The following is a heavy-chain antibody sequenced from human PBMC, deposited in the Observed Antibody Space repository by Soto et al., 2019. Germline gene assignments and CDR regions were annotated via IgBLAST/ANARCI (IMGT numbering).Heavy chain of an antibody. Sequence: EVQLVQSGAEVKKPGESLKISCKGSGYSFTSYWIGWVRQMPGNGLEWMGIIYPGDSDTRYSPSFQGQVTISADKSLSTADLQRSTRKASGTAMYQCARGVQYRSGYEDYFEYCGQGLLVTVSS. CDR2: IYPGDSDT. V-gene: IGHV5-51*03. J-gene: IGHJ4*02. D-gene: IGHD6-19*01. CDR3: ARGVQYRSGYEDYFEY. CDR1: GYSFTSYW.